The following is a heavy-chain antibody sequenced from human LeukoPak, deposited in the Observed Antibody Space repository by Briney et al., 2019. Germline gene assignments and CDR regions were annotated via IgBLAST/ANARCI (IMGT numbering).Heavy chain of an antibody. Sequence: PGGSLRLSCAASGFTFSSYEMNWVRQAPGKGLEWVSYISSSGSTIYYADSVKGRFTISRDNAKNSLYLQMNSLRAEDTAVYYCARDSLVRFPEYYFDYWGQGTLVTVSS. J-gene: IGHJ4*02. CDR2: ISSSGSTI. D-gene: IGHD3-10*01. V-gene: IGHV3-48*03. CDR3: ARDSLVRFPEYYFDY. CDR1: GFTFSSYE.